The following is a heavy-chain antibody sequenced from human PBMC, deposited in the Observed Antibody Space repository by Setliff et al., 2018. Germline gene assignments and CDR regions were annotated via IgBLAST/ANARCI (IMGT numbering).Heavy chain of an antibody. CDR1: GYTFTDYY. D-gene: IGHD3-10*01. V-gene: IGHV1-69-2*01. Sequence: ASVKVSCKASGYTFTDYYMHWVQQAPGKGLEWMGRVDPEDGETIYAEKFQGRVTMTTDTSTSAAYMELRSLRSDDTAVYYCARLRGVIDFWGQGTLVTVSS. J-gene: IGHJ4*02. CDR3: ARLRGVIDF. CDR2: VDPEDGET.